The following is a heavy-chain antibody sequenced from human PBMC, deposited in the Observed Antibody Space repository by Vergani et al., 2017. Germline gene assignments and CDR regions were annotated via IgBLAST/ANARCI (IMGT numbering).Heavy chain of an antibody. J-gene: IGHJ6*02. CDR1: GFTFSSYE. CDR2: ISGSGGST. CDR3: AKDGEGXYGDYSLVNSYYYGMDV. Sequence: EVQLVESGGGLVQPGGSLRLSCAASGFTFSSYEMNWVRQAPGKGLEWVSAISGSGGSTYYADSVKGRFTISRDNSKNTLYLQMNSLRAEDTAVYYCAKDGEGXYGDYSLVNSYYYGMDVWGQGTTVTVSS. D-gene: IGHD4-17*01. V-gene: IGHV3-23*04.